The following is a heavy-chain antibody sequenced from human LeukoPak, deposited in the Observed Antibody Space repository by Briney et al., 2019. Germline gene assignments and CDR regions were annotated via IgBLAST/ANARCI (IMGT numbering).Heavy chain of an antibody. Sequence: GGSLRLSCAAAGFTFSSYAMSWVRQAPGKGLEWVSGIGATGVSTFYGDSVKGRFTMSRDNSKNTLYLRMDSLRAEDTAVYYCAKDQGGYSAYGHLDYWGQGTLVTVSS. CDR3: AKDQGGYSAYGHLDY. CDR1: GFTFSSYA. J-gene: IGHJ4*02. D-gene: IGHD5-12*01. V-gene: IGHV3-23*01. CDR2: IGATGVST.